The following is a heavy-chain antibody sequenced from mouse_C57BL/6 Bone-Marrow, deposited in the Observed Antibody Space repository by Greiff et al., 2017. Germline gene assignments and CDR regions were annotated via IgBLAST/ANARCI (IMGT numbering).Heavy chain of an antibody. CDR2: LDPANGNT. CDR3: ARDRVVTTGFAY. V-gene: IGHV14-3*01. J-gene: IGHJ3*01. Sequence: EVQLQQSVAELVRPGASVKLSCTASGFNIKNTYMPWVKLRPEQGLEWIGRLDPANGNTKYAPKFQGKATITADTSANTAYLQLSSLTSEDTAIYYCARDRVVTTGFAYWGQGTLVTVSA. D-gene: IGHD2-3*01. CDR1: GFNIKNTY.